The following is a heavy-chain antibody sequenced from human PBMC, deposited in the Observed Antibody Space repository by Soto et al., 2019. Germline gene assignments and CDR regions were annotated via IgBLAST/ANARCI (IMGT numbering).Heavy chain of an antibody. Sequence: PGGSLRLSCAASGFTFSSSGMTWARQAPGKGLEWVANIKQDGSEKYYVDSVKGRFTISRDNAKNSLYLQMNSLRAEDTAVYYCARVGCSGGSCYSGLNWFDPWGQGTLVTVSS. CDR1: GFTFSSSG. V-gene: IGHV3-7*01. CDR3: ARVGCSGGSCYSGLNWFDP. D-gene: IGHD2-15*01. CDR2: IKQDGSEK. J-gene: IGHJ5*02.